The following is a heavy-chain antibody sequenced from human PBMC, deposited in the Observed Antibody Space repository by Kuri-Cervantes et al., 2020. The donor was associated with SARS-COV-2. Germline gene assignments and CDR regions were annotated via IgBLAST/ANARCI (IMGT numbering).Heavy chain of an antibody. J-gene: IGHJ3*02. Sequence: GGSLRLSCVASGFSFSSYGMHWVRQTPGKGLEWVAFIRYDGSNKYYADSVKGRFTISRDNSKNTLYLQMNSLRAEDTTVYYCAKDSPGIAVAEAFDIWGQGTMVTVSS. CDR1: GFSFSSYG. V-gene: IGHV3-30*02. D-gene: IGHD6-19*01. CDR2: IRYDGSNK. CDR3: AKDSPGIAVAEAFDI.